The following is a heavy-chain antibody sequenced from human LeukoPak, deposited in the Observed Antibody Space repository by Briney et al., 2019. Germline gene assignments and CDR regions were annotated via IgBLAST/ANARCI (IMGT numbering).Heavy chain of an antibody. D-gene: IGHD2-8*01. Sequence: PGGSLRLSCEASRFTFSTYAMHWVRQTPDKGLEWVAAISSDGSTENYADSVKGRFIISRDNSKNTLYLRINNLTPEDTALYYCAKGHDTNIWYGSWLDPWGQGTLVTVSS. CDR2: ISSDGSTE. CDR1: RFTFSTYA. J-gene: IGHJ5*02. V-gene: IGHV3-30*18. CDR3: AKGHDTNIWYGSWLDP.